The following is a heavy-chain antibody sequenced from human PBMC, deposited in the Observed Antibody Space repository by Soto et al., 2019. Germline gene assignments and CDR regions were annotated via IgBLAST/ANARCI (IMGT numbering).Heavy chain of an antibody. Sequence: QVQLVESGGGVVQPGRSLRLSCAASGFTFSSYGMHWVRQAPGKGLEWVAVISYDGSNKYYADSVKGRFTISRDNSKNTLYLQMNSLRAEDTAVYYCALPSTSWYGMDVWGQGTTVTVSS. CDR3: ALPSTSWYGMDV. V-gene: IGHV3-30*03. CDR1: GFTFSSYG. J-gene: IGHJ6*02. D-gene: IGHD2-2*01. CDR2: ISYDGSNK.